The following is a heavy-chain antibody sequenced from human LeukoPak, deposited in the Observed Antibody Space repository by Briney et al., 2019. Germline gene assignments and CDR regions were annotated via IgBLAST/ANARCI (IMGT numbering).Heavy chain of an antibody. CDR2: IYYSGST. D-gene: IGHD5-18*01. CDR3: ARLDRGYRYGDFDH. J-gene: IGHJ4*02. V-gene: IGHV4-61*01. Sequence: PSETLSLTCTVSGVSVSSGSYYRSWIRQPPGKGLEWIGYIYYSGSTNYSPSLKSRVTISADTSRNQFSLKLSSVTAADTAVYYCARLDRGYRYGDFDHWGQGTLVTVSS. CDR1: GVSVSSGSYY.